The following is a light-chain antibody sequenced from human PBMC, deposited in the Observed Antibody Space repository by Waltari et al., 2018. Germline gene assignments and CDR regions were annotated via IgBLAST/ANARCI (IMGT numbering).Light chain of an antibody. CDR2: KAS. CDR1: QSISSW. J-gene: IGKJ2*01. CDR3: QRYNSLYT. Sequence: DIQMTQSPSTLSASVGDRVTITCRASQSISSWLAWYQNKPGKAPKLLIYKASSLESGVPSRFSGSGSGTEFTLTISSLQPDDFATYYCQRYNSLYTFGQGTKLEIK. V-gene: IGKV1-5*03.